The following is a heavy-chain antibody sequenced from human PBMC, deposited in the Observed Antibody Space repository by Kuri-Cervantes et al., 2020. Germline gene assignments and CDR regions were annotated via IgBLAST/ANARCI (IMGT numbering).Heavy chain of an antibody. CDR2: IYYSGST. J-gene: IGHJ4*02. D-gene: IGHD5-18*01. V-gene: IGHV4-39*01. CDR3: ARTGYSYGHFDY. CDR1: GGSISGSTYY. Sequence: GSLRLSCTVSGGSISGSTYYWGWIRQPPGKELEWIGTIYYSGSTYYNSSLKSRVTISVDTSKNQFSLELSSVTAADTAVYYCARTGYSYGHFDYWGRGTVVTVSS.